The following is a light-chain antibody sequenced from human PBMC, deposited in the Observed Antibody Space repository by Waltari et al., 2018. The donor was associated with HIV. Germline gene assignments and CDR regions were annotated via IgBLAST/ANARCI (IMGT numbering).Light chain of an antibody. J-gene: IGLJ3*02. CDR3: GVWDSTLKQWL. Sequence: QSVLTQPPSASGAPGPTVTISCSGSPSNVETHWVYCYQQLPGTAPKLLIYRNYQRPSGVPDRFSSSKSGASASLIIRGLRSEDEADYFCGVWDSTLKQWLFGGRTKLTVL. CDR1: PSNVETHW. CDR2: RNY. V-gene: IGLV1-47*01.